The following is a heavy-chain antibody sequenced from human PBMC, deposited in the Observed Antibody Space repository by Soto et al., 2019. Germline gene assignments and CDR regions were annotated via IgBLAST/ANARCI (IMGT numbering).Heavy chain of an antibody. V-gene: IGHV4-34*01. D-gene: IGHD6-13*01. J-gene: IGHJ3*01. CDR3: ARGVVSSRSDAFEV. Sequence: SETLCLRLGVDGGSCSGYEWNWIRQPPGKGLEWIGEINHSGRTNYNSSVKSPLTISVDTSRNQFSLNLNSVTAADTAVYYCARGVVSSRSDAFEVWGHGTVDSVSS. CDR1: GGSCSGYE. CDR2: INHSGRT.